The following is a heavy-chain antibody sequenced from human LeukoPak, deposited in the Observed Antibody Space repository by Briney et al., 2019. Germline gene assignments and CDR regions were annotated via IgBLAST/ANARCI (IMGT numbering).Heavy chain of an antibody. CDR3: ARVVPIAVADH. V-gene: IGHV3-7*01. CDR1: GFTFSSYW. D-gene: IGHD6-19*01. J-gene: IGHJ4*02. Sequence: GGSLRLSCAASGFTFSSYWMSWVRQAPGKGLEWVANIKQDGSEKYYVDSVKGRLTISRDNAKNSLYLQMNSLRAEDTAVYYCARVVPIAVADHWGQGTLVTVSS. CDR2: IKQDGSEK.